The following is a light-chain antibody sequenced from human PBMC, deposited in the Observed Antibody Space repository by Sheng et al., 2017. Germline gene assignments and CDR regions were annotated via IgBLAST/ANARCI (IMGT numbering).Light chain of an antibody. J-gene: IGLJ3*02. CDR2: SND. CDR3: AAWDDSLNGPV. Sequence: QSVLTQAPSASGTPGQSVTISCSGGSSNIGTESVNWYKHVPGTAPKVVIYSNDRRPSGVPDRFSGSKSGTSASLAISGLQSEDEADYYCAAWDDSLNGPVFGGGTKLTVL. CDR1: SSNIGTES. V-gene: IGLV1-44*01.